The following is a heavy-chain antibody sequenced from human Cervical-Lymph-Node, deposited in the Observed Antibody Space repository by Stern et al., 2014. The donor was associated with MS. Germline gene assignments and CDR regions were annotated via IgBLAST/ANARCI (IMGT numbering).Heavy chain of an antibody. CDR2: IYPGDSDP. V-gene: IGHV5-51*03. Sequence: VQLVESGAEVKKPGESLKISCKGSGYSFSNFWIGWVRQMPGKGLAWMGIIYPGDSDPKYSPSFQSPVTISADKSTSTAYLQRSSLKASDTAIYYCAKTLSGGSRYFDLWGRGTLVTVSS. D-gene: IGHD3-16*01. J-gene: IGHJ2*01. CDR3: AKTLSGGSRYFDL. CDR1: GYSFSNFW.